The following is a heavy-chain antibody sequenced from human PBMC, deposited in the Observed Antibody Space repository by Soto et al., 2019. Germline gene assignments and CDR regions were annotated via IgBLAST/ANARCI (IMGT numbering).Heavy chain of an antibody. D-gene: IGHD6-19*01. V-gene: IGHV3-7*01. CDR1: GITFSSNW. J-gene: IGHJ3*02. Sequence: HPGGSLRLSCAASGITFSSNWMSWVCQAPGKGLEWVANLKQDGREKYYVDSLKGRFTISRDNAKNSLYLQMNSLRAEDTAVYYCARSLGWRDAFDIWGQGTMVTVSS. CDR2: LKQDGREK. CDR3: ARSLGWRDAFDI.